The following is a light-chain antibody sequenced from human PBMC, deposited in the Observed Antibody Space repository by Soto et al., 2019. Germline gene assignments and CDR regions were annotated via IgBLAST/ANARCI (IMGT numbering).Light chain of an antibody. Sequence: QSALTQPASVSGSPGQSITISCAGTTNDFGDYNYVSWYQQHPGKAPRLMIYEVSNRPSGVSNRFSGSKSGNTASLTISGLQVEYEALYYCSTYTGRTTSFGGGTKLTVL. V-gene: IGLV2-14*03. J-gene: IGLJ2*01. CDR2: EVS. CDR1: TNDFGDYNY. CDR3: STYTGRTTS.